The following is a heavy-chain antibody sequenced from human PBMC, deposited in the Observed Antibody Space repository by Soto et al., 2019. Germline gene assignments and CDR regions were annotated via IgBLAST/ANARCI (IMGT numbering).Heavy chain of an antibody. Sequence: GGSLRLSCAASGFTVSSNYMSWVRQAPGKGLEWVSVIYSGGSTYYADSVKGRFTISRDNSKNTLYLQMNSLRAEDTAVYYCASSRDTIFGDYWGQGTLVTVSS. D-gene: IGHD3-3*01. J-gene: IGHJ4*02. CDR1: GFTVSSNY. V-gene: IGHV3-66*01. CDR2: IYSGGST. CDR3: ASSRDTIFGDY.